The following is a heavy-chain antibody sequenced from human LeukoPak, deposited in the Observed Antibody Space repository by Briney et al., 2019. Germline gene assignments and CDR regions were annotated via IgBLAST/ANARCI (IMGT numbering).Heavy chain of an antibody. CDR1: GYTFTGYY. J-gene: IGHJ3*02. D-gene: IGHD6-6*01. CDR2: INPNSGGT. V-gene: IGHV1-2*02. CDR3: ARDREYSSSSGDDAFDI. Sequence: ASVKVSCKASGYTFTGYYMHWVRQAPGQGLEWMGWINPNSGGTNYAQKFQGRVTMTRDTSISTAYMELSRLRSDDTAVYYCARDREYSSSSGDDAFDIWGQGTMVTVSS.